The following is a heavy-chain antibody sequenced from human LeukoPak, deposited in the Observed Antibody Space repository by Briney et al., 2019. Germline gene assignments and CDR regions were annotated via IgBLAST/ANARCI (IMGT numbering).Heavy chain of an antibody. V-gene: IGHV4-30-4*01. D-gene: IGHD3-22*01. CDR2: IYYSGST. J-gene: IGHJ2*01. Sequence: PSETLSLTCTVSGGSISSGDYYWSWIRQPPGKGLEWIGYIYYSGSTYYNPSLKSRVTISVDTSKNQFSLKLSSVTAADTAVYYCARLNDSSGYYSSGTGYFDLWGRGTLVTVSS. CDR3: ARLNDSSGYYSSGTGYFDL. CDR1: GGSISSGDYY.